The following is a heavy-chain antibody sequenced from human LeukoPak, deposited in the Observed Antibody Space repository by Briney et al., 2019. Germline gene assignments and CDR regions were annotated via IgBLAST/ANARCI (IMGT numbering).Heavy chain of an antibody. CDR1: GFTFSSYS. CDR3: ARVVVITEDYFDY. CDR2: ISSSSSTT. V-gene: IGHV3-48*01. D-gene: IGHD3-22*01. Sequence: PGGSLRLSCAPSGFTFSSYSMNWVRHAPGKGMEWVGYISSSSSTTNYADSVKGRFTISRDNSKNTLYLQMNSLRAEDTAVYYCARVVVITEDYFDYWGQGTLVTVSS. J-gene: IGHJ4*02.